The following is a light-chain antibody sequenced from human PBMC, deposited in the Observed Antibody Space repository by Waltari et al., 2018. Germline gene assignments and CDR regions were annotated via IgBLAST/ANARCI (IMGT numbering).Light chain of an antibody. CDR2: VNS. Sequence: QSVLTQPPSLSGPPGQRVPIPSPASSSHIRAGYSVNRYQQLPLTAPKLLTYVNSNRPSGVPDRFSGSKSGTSASLAITGLQAEDEADYYCQSYDSSLSGSVFGGGTKLTVL. J-gene: IGLJ3*02. CDR3: QSYDSSLSGSV. V-gene: IGLV1-40*01. CDR1: SSHIRAGYS.